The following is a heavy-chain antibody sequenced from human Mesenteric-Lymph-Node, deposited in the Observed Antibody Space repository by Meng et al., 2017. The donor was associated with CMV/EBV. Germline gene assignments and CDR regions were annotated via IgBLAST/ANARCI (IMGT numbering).Heavy chain of an antibody. J-gene: IGHJ4*02. CDR2: INHSGST. CDR1: GGSFSGYY. Sequence: GQLQQGGAGLLKPSETLSLTCAVYGGSFSGYYWSWIRQRPGKGLEWIGEINHSGSTNYNPSLKSRVTISVDTYKNQFSLKLSSVTAADTAVYYCARHQRWLKSEGGFNYWGQGTLVTVSS. D-gene: IGHD4-23*01. CDR3: ARHQRWLKSEGGFNY. V-gene: IGHV4-34*01.